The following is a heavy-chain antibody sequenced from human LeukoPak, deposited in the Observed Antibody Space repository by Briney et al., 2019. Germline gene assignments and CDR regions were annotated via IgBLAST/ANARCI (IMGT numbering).Heavy chain of an antibody. CDR2: ISYDGSNK. Sequence: GGSLRLSCAASGFTFSSYAMHWVRQAPGKGLEWVAVISYDGSNKYYADSVKGRFTISRDNSKNTLYLQMNSLRAEDTAVYYCAKGYSYGHYDYWGQGTLVTVSS. D-gene: IGHD5-18*01. CDR1: GFTFSSYA. J-gene: IGHJ4*02. CDR3: AKGYSYGHYDY. V-gene: IGHV3-30-3*01.